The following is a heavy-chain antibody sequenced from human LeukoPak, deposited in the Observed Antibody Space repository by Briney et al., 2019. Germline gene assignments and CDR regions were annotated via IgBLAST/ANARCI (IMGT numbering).Heavy chain of an antibody. D-gene: IGHD3-22*01. CDR3: ARDYYDSSGYYFNWFDP. CDR1: GGSISSYC. V-gene: IGHV4-59*01. J-gene: IGHJ5*02. CDR2: IYYSGST. Sequence: PSETLSLTCTVSGGSISSYCWSWIRQPPGKGLEWIGYIYYSGSTNYNPSLKSRVTISVDTSKNQFSLKLSSVTAADTAVYYCARDYYDSSGYYFNWFDPWGQGTLVTVSS.